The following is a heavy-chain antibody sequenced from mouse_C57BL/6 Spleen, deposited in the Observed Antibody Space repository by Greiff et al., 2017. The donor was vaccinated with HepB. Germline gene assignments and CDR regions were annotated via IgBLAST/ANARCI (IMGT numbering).Heavy chain of an antibody. CDR1: GFNIKDDY. J-gene: IGHJ2*01. D-gene: IGHD1-1*01. CDR3: TRVYYYGSSFDY. V-gene: IGHV14-4*01. Sequence: VQLKESGAELVRPGASVKLSCTASGFNIKDDYMHWVKQRPEQGLEWIGWIDPENGDTEYASKFQGKATITADTSSNTAYLQLSSLTSEDTAVYYCTRVYYYGSSFDYWGQGTTLTVSS. CDR2: IDPENGDT.